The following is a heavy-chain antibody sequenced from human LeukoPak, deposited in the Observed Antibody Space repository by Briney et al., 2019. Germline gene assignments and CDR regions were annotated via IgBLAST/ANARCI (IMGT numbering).Heavy chain of an antibody. Sequence: RASVKASCKASGYTFTSYDINWVRQATGQGLEWMGWMNPNSGNTGYAQKFQGRVTITRNTSISTAYMELSSLRSEDTAVYYCARGNSGSYSYYYMDVWGKGTTVTVSS. CDR2: MNPNSGNT. CDR1: GYTFTSYD. D-gene: IGHD1-26*01. V-gene: IGHV1-8*03. J-gene: IGHJ6*03. CDR3: ARGNSGSYSYYYMDV.